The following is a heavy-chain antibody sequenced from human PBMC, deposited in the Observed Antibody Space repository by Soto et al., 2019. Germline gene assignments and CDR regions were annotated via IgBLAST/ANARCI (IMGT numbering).Heavy chain of an antibody. D-gene: IGHD4-4*01. CDR2: ISSSSSTI. J-gene: IGHJ5*02. V-gene: IGHV3-48*01. Sequence: ESGGGLVQPGGSLRLSCAASGFTFSSYSMNWVRQAPGKGLEWVSYISSSSSTIYYADSVKGRFTISRDNAKNSLYLQMNGLRAEDTAVYYCARARPGWGSNYEWFDPWGQGTLVTVSS. CDR3: ARARPGWGSNYEWFDP. CDR1: GFTFSSYS.